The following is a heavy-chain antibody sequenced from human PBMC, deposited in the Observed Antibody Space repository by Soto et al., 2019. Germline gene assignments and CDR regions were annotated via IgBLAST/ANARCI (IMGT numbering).Heavy chain of an antibody. J-gene: IGHJ3*01. CDR3: ARDRIDILTGYNRDAFGL. D-gene: IGHD3-9*01. CDR2: ISSSSSYI. CDR1: GFTFSSYS. Sequence: EVQLVESGGGLVKPGGSLRLSCAASGFTFSSYSMNWVRQAPGKGLEWVSSISSSSSYIYYADSVKGRFTISRDNAKNSLYLQKNSLGAEDTAVYYCARDRIDILTGYNRDAFGLWGQGTMVTVSS. V-gene: IGHV3-21*01.